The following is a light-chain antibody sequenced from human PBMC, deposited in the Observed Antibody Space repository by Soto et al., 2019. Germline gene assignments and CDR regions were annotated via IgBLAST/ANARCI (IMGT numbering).Light chain of an antibody. Sequence: DVVMTQSPLSLPVTLGQPASISCRSSQSLVYSDGNSYLTWFQQRPGQSPRRLIYKVSNRDSGVPDRFSGSGSGTDFTLKISRVEADDVGIYYCMQGTHWPRTFGQGT. CDR1: QSLVYSDGNSY. J-gene: IGKJ1*01. CDR3: MQGTHWPRT. V-gene: IGKV2-30*01. CDR2: KVS.